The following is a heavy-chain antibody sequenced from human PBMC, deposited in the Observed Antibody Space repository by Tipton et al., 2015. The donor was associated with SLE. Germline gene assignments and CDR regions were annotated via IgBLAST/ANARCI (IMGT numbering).Heavy chain of an antibody. CDR2: INHSGST. CDR3: ARNDFWSGYYMDV. Sequence: TLSLTCAVYGGSFSGYYWTWIRQPPGKGLEWIGDINHSGSTNYNPSLKSRVTISVDTSKNQFSLKLSSVTAADTAVYYCARNDFWSGYYMDVWGKGTTVTVSS. D-gene: IGHD3-3*01. J-gene: IGHJ6*03. V-gene: IGHV4-34*01. CDR1: GGSFSGYY.